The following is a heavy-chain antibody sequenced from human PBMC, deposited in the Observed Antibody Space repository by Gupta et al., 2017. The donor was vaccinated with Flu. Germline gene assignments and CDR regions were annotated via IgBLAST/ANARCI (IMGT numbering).Heavy chain of an antibody. V-gene: IGHV3-7*01. CDR3: TRGWAWAFDI. J-gene: IGHJ3*02. CDR1: GFTLSSYW. Sequence: EMQLVESGGGLVQPGGSLSLSCADSGFTLSSYWMYWVRQAPGRGLEWVASINKDGSEKYYVDSVKGRFTISRDDAKNSLYLQVNSLRAEDTAVFYCTRGWAWAFDIWGQGTMVTVSS. D-gene: IGHD1-26*01. CDR2: INKDGSEK.